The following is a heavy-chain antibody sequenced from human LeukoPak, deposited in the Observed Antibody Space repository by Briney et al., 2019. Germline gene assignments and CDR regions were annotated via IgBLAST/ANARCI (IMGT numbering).Heavy chain of an antibody. J-gene: IGHJ4*02. V-gene: IGHV3-74*01. Sequence: GGSLRLSCVASGFTFSSYWMHWVRQGPGKGLVWVSRISTDGSSTSYADSVKGRFTISRDNAKNTLHLQMDSLRAEDSAVYYCARVRSGTWNGYEYWGQGTLVTVSS. CDR1: GFTFSSYW. D-gene: IGHD3-3*01. CDR2: ISTDGSST. CDR3: ARVRSGTWNGYEY.